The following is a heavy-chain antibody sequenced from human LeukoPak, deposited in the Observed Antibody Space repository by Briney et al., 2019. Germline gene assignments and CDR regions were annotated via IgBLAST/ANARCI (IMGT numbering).Heavy chain of an antibody. J-gene: IGHJ6*02. D-gene: IGHD6-25*01. CDR2: LSSSSTYI. V-gene: IGHV3-21*04. CDR3: ARERQTNYYYYGVDV. CDR1: GFSFSTYN. Sequence: GGSLSLSCAASGFSFSTYNMNWVRQAPGKGLEWVSSLSSSSTYIYYADSVKGRFTISRDNAKNSLYLQMNSLRAEDTAVYYCARERQTNYYYYGVDVWGQGTTVTVSS.